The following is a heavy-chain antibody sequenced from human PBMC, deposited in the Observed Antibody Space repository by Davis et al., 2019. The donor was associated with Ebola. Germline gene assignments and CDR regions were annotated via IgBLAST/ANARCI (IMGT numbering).Heavy chain of an antibody. D-gene: IGHD5-24*01. Sequence: AASVKVSCKASGGTFSSYAISWVRQAPGQGLEWMGGIIPIFGTANYAQKFQGRVTITADESTSTAYMELSSLRSEDTAVYYCARDSPLATQTHGAFDIWGQGTMVTVSS. CDR2: IIPIFGTA. CDR3: ARDSPLATQTHGAFDI. V-gene: IGHV1-69*13. J-gene: IGHJ3*02. CDR1: GGTFSSYA.